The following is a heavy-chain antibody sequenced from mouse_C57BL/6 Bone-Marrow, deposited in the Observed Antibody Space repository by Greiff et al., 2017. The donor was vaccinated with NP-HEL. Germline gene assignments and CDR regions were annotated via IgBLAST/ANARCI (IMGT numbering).Heavy chain of an antibody. CDR3: ARRRCYYGNFFYAMDY. J-gene: IGHJ4*01. CDR2: INPNNGGT. V-gene: IGHV1-18*01. CDR1: GHTFTDYN. D-gene: IGHD2-1*01. Sequence: VQLQQSGPELVKPGASVKIPCKASGHTFTDYNMDWVKQSHGKSLEWIGDINPNNGGTIYNQKFKGKATLTVDKSSSTAYMELRSLTSEDTAVYYCARRRCYYGNFFYAMDYWGQGTSVTVSS.